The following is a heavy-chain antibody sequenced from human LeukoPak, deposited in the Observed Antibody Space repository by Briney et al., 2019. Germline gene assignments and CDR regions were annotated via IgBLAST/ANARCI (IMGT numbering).Heavy chain of an antibody. CDR3: AREPPGRFTMIVVVRFYFDY. D-gene: IGHD3-22*01. Sequence: GGSLRLSCAASGFTFSSYEMNWVRQAPGKGLEWVAYMTSGGSTIYYADSVKGRFTISRDNAKNSLYLQMNSLRDEDTAVYYCAREPPGRFTMIVVVRFYFDYWGQGTLVTVSS. CDR1: GFTFSSYE. CDR2: MTSGGSTI. V-gene: IGHV3-48*03. J-gene: IGHJ4*02.